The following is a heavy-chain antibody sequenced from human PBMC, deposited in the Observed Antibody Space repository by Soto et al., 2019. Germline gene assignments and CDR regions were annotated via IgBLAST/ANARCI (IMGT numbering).Heavy chain of an antibody. J-gene: IGHJ4*02. CDR3: VRDLNYGLYYFDY. V-gene: IGHV4-38-2*02. CDR1: GYSISSGCY. CDR2: MYPTGGT. Sequence: SETLSLTCTVSGYSISSGCYWGWIRQPPGKRLEWIGSMYPTGGTYYNPSLKSRVTMSVDTSNNEFSLKLTSVTAADTAVYHCVRDLNYGLYYFDYWGQGTLVTVSS. D-gene: IGHD3-10*01.